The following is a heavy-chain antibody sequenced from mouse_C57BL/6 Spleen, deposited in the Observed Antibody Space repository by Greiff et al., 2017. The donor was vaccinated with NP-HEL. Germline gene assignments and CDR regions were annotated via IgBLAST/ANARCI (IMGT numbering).Heavy chain of an antibody. CDR1: GYTFTSYG. CDR3: AKGVPTTVDY. CDR2: IYPRSGNT. J-gene: IGHJ2*01. V-gene: IGHV1-81*01. Sequence: VQLVESGAELARPGASVKLSCKASGYTFTSYGISWVKQRTGQGLEWIGEIYPRSGNTYYNEKFKGKATLTADKSSSTAYMELRSLTSEDSAVYFCAKGVPTTVDYWGQGTTLTVSS. D-gene: IGHD1-1*01.